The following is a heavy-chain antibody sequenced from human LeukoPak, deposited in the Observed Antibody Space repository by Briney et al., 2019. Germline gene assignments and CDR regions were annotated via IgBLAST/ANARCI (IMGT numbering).Heavy chain of an antibody. J-gene: IGHJ4*02. Sequence: PGGSLRLSCAASGFTFSSYAMHWVRQAPGKGLEWVAVISYDGSNKYYADSVKGRFTISRDNSKNTLYLQMNSLRAEDTDVYYCAREGGERTYDYWGQGTLVTVSS. CDR2: ISYDGSNK. D-gene: IGHD3-10*01. V-gene: IGHV3-30*04. CDR3: AREGGERTYDY. CDR1: GFTFSSYA.